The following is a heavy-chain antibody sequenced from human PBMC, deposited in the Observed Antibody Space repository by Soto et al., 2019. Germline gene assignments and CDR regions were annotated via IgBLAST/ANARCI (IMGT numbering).Heavy chain of an antibody. CDR2: ISAYNGNT. Sequence: ASVKVSCKASGYTFTSYGISWVRQAPGQGLEWMGWISAYNGNTNYAQKLQGRVTMTTDTSTSTAYMELRSLRSDDTAVYYCARDRRNLGYYDCWSGLILGDAFDIWGKGTMVTVSS. CDR3: ARDRRNLGYYDCWSGLILGDAFDI. CDR1: GYTFTSYG. V-gene: IGHV1-18*04. D-gene: IGHD3-3*01. J-gene: IGHJ3*02.